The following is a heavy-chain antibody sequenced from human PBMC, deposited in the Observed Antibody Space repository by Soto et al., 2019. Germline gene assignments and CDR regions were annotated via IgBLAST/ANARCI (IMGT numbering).Heavy chain of an antibody. CDR2: IYYSGST. D-gene: IGHD3-10*01. Sequence: QVQLQESGPGLVKPSQTLSLTCTVSGGSISSGGYYWSWIRQHPGKGLEWIGYIYYSGSTYYNPSLKSRVTLSVDTSKNQFPLKLSSVTAADTSVYYCARDSRLWCGDPPNAADIWGQGTMVTVSS. CDR1: GGSISSGGYY. V-gene: IGHV4-31*03. CDR3: ARDSRLWCGDPPNAADI. J-gene: IGHJ3*02.